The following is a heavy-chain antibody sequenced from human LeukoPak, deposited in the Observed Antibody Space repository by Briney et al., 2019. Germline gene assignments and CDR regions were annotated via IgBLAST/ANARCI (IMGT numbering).Heavy chain of an antibody. D-gene: IGHD3-9*01. V-gene: IGHV1-69*13. CDR3: ARGDYDILTGWPYYFDY. Sequence: SVKVSCKASGGTFSSYAISWVRQAPGQGLEWMGGIIPIFGTANYAQKFQGRVTITADESTSTAYMELSSLRSEDTAVYYCARGDYDILTGWPYYFDYWGQGTLVTVSS. CDR2: IIPIFGTA. CDR1: GGTFSSYA. J-gene: IGHJ4*02.